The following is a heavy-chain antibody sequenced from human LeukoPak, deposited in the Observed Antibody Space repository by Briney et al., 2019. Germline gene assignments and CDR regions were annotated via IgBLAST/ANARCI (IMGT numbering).Heavy chain of an antibody. D-gene: IGHD1-26*01. CDR3: ASSVGASTGSLDY. V-gene: IGHV3-53*01. CDR2: IYSGGST. CDR1: GFTVRSNY. Sequence: GGSLRLSCAASGFTVRSNYMSWVRQAPGKGLEWVSVIYSGGSTYYADSVKGRFTISRDNSKNTLYLQMNSLRAEDTAVYYCASSVGASTGSLDYWGQGTLVTVSS. J-gene: IGHJ4*02.